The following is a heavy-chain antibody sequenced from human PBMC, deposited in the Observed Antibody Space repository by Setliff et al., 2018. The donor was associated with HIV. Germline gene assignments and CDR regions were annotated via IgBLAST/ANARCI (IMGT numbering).Heavy chain of an antibody. CDR2: IFYTGST. V-gene: IGHV4-39*02. J-gene: IGHJ4*02. CDR3: ARATSPRPMVRGGGRDCPQMYDY. D-gene: IGHD2-21*02. CDR1: GVSTSSSTYY. Sequence: PSETLSLTCSVSGVSTSSSTYYWGWIRQPPGKGLEWIGYIFYTGSTYYNPSLKSRVTISVDTSKNHFSLRLSHVTAADTAVYYCARATSPRPMVRGGGRDCPQMYDYWGQGSLVTVSS.